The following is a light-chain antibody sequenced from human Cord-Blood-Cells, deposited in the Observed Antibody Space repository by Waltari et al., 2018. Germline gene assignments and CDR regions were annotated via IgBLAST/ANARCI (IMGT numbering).Light chain of an antibody. CDR2: DVS. V-gene: IGLV2-14*01. J-gene: IGLJ1*01. CDR3: SSYTSSSTYV. CDR1: SSYVGGSNY. Sequence: QSALPPPASVSASPGQSITISCTGTSSYVGGSNYVPWYQQHPGKAPKLMIYDVSNRPSGVSNRFSGSKSGNTASLTISGLQAEDEADYYCSSYTSSSTYVFGTGTKVTVL.